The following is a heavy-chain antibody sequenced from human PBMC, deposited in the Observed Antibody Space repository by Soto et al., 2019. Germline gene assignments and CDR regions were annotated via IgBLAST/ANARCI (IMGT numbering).Heavy chain of an antibody. CDR3: TRDQSGTPDI. CDR1: GDSISNYY. CDR2: MSATGGA. D-gene: IGHD1-26*01. Sequence: SETLSLTCNVSGDSISNYYWTWIRQSAGKGLEWIGRMSATGGAAYNPSLKSRLTLSRDTSKNELSLSLKFVTAADTAVYFCTRDQSGTPDIWGQGTMVTVSS. V-gene: IGHV4-4*07. J-gene: IGHJ3*02.